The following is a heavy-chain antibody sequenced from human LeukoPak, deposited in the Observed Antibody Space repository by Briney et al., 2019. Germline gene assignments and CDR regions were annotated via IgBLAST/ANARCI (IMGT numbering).Heavy chain of an antibody. Sequence: SEALSLTCTVSGGSISSGSYYWSWIRQPAGKGLEWIGRIYTSGSTNYNPSLKSRVTISVDTSKNQVSLKLSSVTAADTAVYFCAGEGDAHAFDIWGQGTMVTVSS. J-gene: IGHJ3*02. D-gene: IGHD2-21*02. CDR1: GGSISSGSYY. CDR3: AGEGDAHAFDI. V-gene: IGHV4-61*02. CDR2: IYTSGST.